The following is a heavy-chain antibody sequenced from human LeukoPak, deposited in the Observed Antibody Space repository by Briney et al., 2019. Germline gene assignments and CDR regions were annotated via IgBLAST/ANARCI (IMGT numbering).Heavy chain of an antibody. V-gene: IGHV4-34*01. CDR2: INHSGST. CDR3: ARVRGSKCVARFDY. Sequence: PSETLSLTCAVYGGSFSGYYWSWIRQSPGKGLEWIGEINHSGSTNYNPSLKSRVTISVDTSRNQFSLKLSSVTAADTAVYYCARVRGSKCVARFDYWGQGTLVTVSS. D-gene: IGHD5-12*01. CDR1: GGSFSGYY. J-gene: IGHJ4*02.